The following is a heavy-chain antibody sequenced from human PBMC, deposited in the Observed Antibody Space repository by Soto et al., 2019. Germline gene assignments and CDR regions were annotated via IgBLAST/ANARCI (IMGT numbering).Heavy chain of an antibody. CDR1: GFTFSNAW. CDR2: IKSKTDGGTT. D-gene: IGHD4-17*01. J-gene: IGHJ3*02. Sequence: GGSLRLSCAASGFTFSNAWMNWVRQAPGKGLEWVGRIKSKTDGGTTDYAAPVKGRFTISRDDSKNTLYLQMNSLKTEDTAVYYCTTDWPNDYGDPYDAFDIWGQGTMVTVSS. CDR3: TTDWPNDYGDPYDAFDI. V-gene: IGHV3-15*07.